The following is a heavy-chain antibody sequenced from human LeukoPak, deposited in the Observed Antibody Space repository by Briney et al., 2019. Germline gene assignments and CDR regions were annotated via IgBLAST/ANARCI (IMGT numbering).Heavy chain of an antibody. CDR1: GGSISSGDYY. V-gene: IGHV4-30-4*08. D-gene: IGHD3-10*01. Sequence: PSQTLSLTCTVSGGSISSGDYYWSWIRQPPGKGLEWIGYIYHSGSTYYNPSLKSRVAISVDTSKNQFSLKLSSVTAADTAVYYCASLYGSGSYSKLDYWGQGTLVTVSS. CDR2: IYHSGST. J-gene: IGHJ4*02. CDR3: ASLYGSGSYSKLDY.